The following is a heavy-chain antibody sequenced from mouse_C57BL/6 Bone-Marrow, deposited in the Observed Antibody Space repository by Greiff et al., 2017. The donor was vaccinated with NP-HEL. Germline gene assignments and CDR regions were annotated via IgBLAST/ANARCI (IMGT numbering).Heavy chain of an antibody. J-gene: IGHJ1*03. D-gene: IGHD1-1*01. CDR3: ARRGYYYGSHWYFDV. CDR2: LYPRDGST. CDR1: GYTFTSYD. V-gene: IGHV1-85*01. Sequence: LQESGPELVKPGASVKLSCKASGYTFTSYDINWVKQRPGQGLEWIGWLYPRDGSTKYNEKFKGKATLTVDTSSSTAYMELHSLTSEDSAVYFCARRGYYYGSHWYFDVWGTGTTVTVSS.